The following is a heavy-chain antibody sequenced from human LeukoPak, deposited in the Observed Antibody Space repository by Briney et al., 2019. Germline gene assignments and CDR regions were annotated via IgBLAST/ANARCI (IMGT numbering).Heavy chain of an antibody. V-gene: IGHV6-1*01. CDR2: TYYRSTWYN. J-gene: IGHJ5*02. Sequence: SQTLSLTCALSGDSVSSNSVTWNWIRQSPLRGLEWLGRTYYRSTWYNDYAVSVRGRITVNPDTSKNQFSLHLNSVTPEDTAVYYCARRLTQYDCFDPWGQGIQVTVSS. CDR3: ARRLTQYDCFDP. D-gene: IGHD2-2*01. CDR1: GDSVSSNSVT.